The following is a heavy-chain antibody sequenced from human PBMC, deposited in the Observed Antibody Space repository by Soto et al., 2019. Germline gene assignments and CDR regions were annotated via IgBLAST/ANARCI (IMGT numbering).Heavy chain of an antibody. V-gene: IGHV4-4*02. D-gene: IGHD2-15*01. CDR1: GGSISSSNW. J-gene: IGHJ6*02. Sequence: SETLSLTCAVSGGSISSSNWWSWVRQPPGKGLEWIGEIYHSGSTNYNPSLKSRVTISVDKSKNQFSLKLSSVTAADTAVYYCAIDRRVAAGEYYYYYGMDVWGQGTTVTVSS. CDR2: IYHSGST. CDR3: AIDRRVAAGEYYYYYGMDV.